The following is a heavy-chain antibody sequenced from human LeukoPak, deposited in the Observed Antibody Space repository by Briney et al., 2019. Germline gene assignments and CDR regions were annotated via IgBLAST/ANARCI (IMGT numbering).Heavy chain of an antibody. CDR1: GFTFSTYG. D-gene: IGHD3-10*02. Sequence: GGSLRLSCEASGFTFSTYGMSWVRQAPGKGLEWVSYISISGSTIYYADSVKGRFTISRDNAKNSLYLQMNSLRAEDTAVYYCAELGITMIGGVWGKGTTVTISS. CDR3: AELGITMIGGV. V-gene: IGHV3-48*04. J-gene: IGHJ6*04. CDR2: ISISGSTI.